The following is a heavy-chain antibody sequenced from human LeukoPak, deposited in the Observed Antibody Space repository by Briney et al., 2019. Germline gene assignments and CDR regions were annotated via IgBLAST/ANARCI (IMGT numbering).Heavy chain of an antibody. Sequence: SSETLSLTCTVSGGSISSGGYYWSWIRQHPGKGLEWIRYIYYSGGTYYNPSLKSRVTISVDTSKNQFSLKLSSVTAADTAVYYCARGHDSSGYYYGYWGQGTLVTVSS. CDR2: IYYSGGT. CDR3: ARGHDSSGYYYGY. V-gene: IGHV4-31*03. J-gene: IGHJ4*02. CDR1: GGSISSGGYY. D-gene: IGHD3-22*01.